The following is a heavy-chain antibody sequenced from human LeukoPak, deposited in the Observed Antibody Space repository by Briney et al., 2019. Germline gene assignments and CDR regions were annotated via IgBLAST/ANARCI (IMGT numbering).Heavy chain of an antibody. V-gene: IGHV3-23*01. J-gene: IGHJ5*02. Sequence: PGGSLRLSCAASGFTFNSYAMSWVRQAPGKGLEWVSGISGTGGRTYYADSVKGRFTISRDNSKNTLYLLMNSLRAEDTAVYYCAKDFRVTYGDFEGWFDPWGQGTLVTVSS. CDR2: ISGTGGRT. CDR3: AKDFRVTYGDFEGWFDP. D-gene: IGHD4-17*01. CDR1: GFTFNSYA.